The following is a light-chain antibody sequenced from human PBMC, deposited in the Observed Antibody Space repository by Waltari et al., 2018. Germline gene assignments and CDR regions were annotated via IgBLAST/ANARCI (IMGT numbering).Light chain of an antibody. J-gene: IGLJ2*01. Sequence: QSALTQPASVSGSPGQSITIPCSGTSSDVWIDDFVSWYQQHPGKAPKLMIYAVSKRPSGISVRFAGSKSGNTASLTISGLQAEDEADYYCYSYAGAPRVFGGGTKVTVL. CDR3: YSYAGAPRV. CDR2: AVS. CDR1: SSDVWIDDF. V-gene: IGLV2-23*02.